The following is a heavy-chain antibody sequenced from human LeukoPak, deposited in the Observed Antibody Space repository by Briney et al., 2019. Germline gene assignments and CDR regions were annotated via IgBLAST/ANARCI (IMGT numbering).Heavy chain of an antibody. Sequence: RASVNVSCKASGYTFTSYGISWVRQAPGQGLEWMGWISAYNGNTNYAQKFQGRVTMTTDTSTSTAYMELRSLRSDDTAVYYCARRGYYDSSGYFDYWGQGTLVTVSS. CDR3: ARRGYYDSSGYFDY. J-gene: IGHJ4*02. CDR2: ISAYNGNT. CDR1: GYTFTSYG. V-gene: IGHV1-18*01. D-gene: IGHD3-22*01.